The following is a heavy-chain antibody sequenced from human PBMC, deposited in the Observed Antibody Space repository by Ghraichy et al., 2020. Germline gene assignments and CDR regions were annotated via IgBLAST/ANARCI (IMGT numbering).Heavy chain of an antibody. V-gene: IGHV1-69*13. D-gene: IGHD3-22*01. CDR3: ARVYYYDSSGYSVYYFDY. J-gene: IGHJ4*02. CDR2: IIPIFGTA. Sequence: SVKVSCKASGGTFSSYAISWVRQAPGQGLEWMGGIIPIFGTANYAQKFQGRVTITADESTSTAYMELSSLRSEDTAVYYCARVYYYDSSGYSVYYFDYWGQGTLVTVSS. CDR1: GGTFSSYA.